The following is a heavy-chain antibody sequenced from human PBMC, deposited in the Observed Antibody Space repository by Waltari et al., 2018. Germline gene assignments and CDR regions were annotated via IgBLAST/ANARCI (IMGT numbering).Heavy chain of an antibody. V-gene: IGHV1-69-2*01. J-gene: IGHJ4*02. Sequence: EVQLVQSGAEVKKPGATAKISCKGSAYTFSDYYMHWVQQAPGKGPEWMGLVDPEDGSTIYAEKFQGRVTITADTSIDTAYLDLSSLRSDNTAVYYCATEPRHLGELSFDSWGQGTLVTVSS. CDR3: ATEPRHLGELSFDS. CDR1: AYTFSDYY. CDR2: VDPEDGST. D-gene: IGHD3-16*02.